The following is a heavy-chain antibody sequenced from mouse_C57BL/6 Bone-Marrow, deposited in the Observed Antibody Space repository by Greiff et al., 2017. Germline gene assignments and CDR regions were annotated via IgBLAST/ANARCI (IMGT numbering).Heavy chain of an antibody. CDR3: AKGYDYEYAIDY. D-gene: IGHD2-4*01. V-gene: IGHV1-39*01. Sequence: VQLQQSGPELVKPGASVKISCKASGYSFTDYNMNWVKQSNGKSLEWIGVINPNYGTTSYNQKFKGKATLTVDQSSSTAYMQLNSLTSEDSAVYKGAKGYDYEYAIDYWGQGTSVTVSS. CDR1: GYSFTDYN. CDR2: INPNYGTT. J-gene: IGHJ4*01.